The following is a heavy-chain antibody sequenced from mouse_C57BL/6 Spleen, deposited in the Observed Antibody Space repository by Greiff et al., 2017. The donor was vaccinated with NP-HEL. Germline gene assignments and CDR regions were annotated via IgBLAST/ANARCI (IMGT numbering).Heavy chain of an antibody. CDR1: GYTFTSYT. D-gene: IGHD3-2*02. CDR3: AREDSSGHGGFAY. V-gene: IGHV1-4*01. Sequence: VKLQESGAELARPGASVKMSCKASGYTFTSYTMHWVKQRPGQGLEWIGYINPSSGYTKYNQKFKDKATLTADKSSSTAYMQLSSLTSEDSAVYYCAREDSSGHGGFAYWGQGTLVTVSA. J-gene: IGHJ3*01. CDR2: INPSSGYT.